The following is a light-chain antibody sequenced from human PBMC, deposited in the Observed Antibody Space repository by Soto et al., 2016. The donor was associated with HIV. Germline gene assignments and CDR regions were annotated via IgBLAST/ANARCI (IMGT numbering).Light chain of an antibody. CDR1: NIGSKS. CDR2: DDS. CDR3: QVWDSSSAHPV. V-gene: IGLV3-21*03. Sequence: SYVLTQPPSVSVAPGKTARITCGGNNIGSKSVHWYQQKPGQAPVLVVYDDSHRPSGIPERFSGSNSGNTATLTITRVEAGDEADYYCQVWDSSSAHPVFGGGTKLTVL. J-gene: IGLJ2*01.